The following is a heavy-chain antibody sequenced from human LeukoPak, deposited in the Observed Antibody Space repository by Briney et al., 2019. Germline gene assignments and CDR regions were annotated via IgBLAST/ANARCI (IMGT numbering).Heavy chain of an antibody. CDR1: GFTFSSYA. J-gene: IGHJ4*02. CDR2: ISGGGGST. Sequence: PGRSLRLSCAASGFTFSSYAMSWVRQAPGKGLEWVSAISGGGGSTYYADSVKGRFSMSRDNSKNTLYLQVNSLRAEDTAVYYCAKDAQQLVRGDFDSWGQGTLATVSS. CDR3: AKDAQQLVRGDFDS. V-gene: IGHV3-23*01. D-gene: IGHD6-6*01.